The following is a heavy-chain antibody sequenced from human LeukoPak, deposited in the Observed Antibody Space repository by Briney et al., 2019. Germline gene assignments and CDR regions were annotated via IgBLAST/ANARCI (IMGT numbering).Heavy chain of an antibody. CDR1: GGTFSSYA. CDR2: TIPIFGIA. Sequence: ASVKVSCKASGGTFSSYAISWVRQAPGQGLEWMGRTIPIFGIANYAQKFQGRVTIAADKSTSTAYMELSSLRSEDTAVYYCATANCSSTSCRQTPYYYYGMDVWGQGTTVTVSS. CDR3: ATANCSSTSCRQTPYYYYGMDV. D-gene: IGHD2-2*01. V-gene: IGHV1-69*04. J-gene: IGHJ6*02.